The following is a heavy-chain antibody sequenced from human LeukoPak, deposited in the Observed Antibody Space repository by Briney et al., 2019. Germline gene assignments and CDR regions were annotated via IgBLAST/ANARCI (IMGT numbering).Heavy chain of an antibody. V-gene: IGHV4-59*01. Sequence: SETLSLTCTVSGGSLSNYYWSWIRQPPGKGLEWIGYVYSTGNTNYNPSLKSRVTISVDTSKNQFPLKLSSVTAADTAMYYCVRNYYGTGWAFDIWGQGTMVTVS. CDR3: VRNYYGTGWAFDI. CDR2: VYSTGNT. CDR1: GGSLSNYY. D-gene: IGHD3-10*01. J-gene: IGHJ3*02.